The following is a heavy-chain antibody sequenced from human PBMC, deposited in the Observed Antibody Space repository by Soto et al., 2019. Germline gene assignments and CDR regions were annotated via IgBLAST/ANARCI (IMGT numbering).Heavy chain of an antibody. J-gene: IGHJ4*02. CDR3: ARGLTMIVVVPPY. V-gene: IGHV1-2*02. Sequence: GASVKVCGKAAGYTFSGYYMHWGRQAPGQGLEWMGWINPNSGGTNYAQKFQGRVTMTRDTSISTAYMELSRLRSDDTAVYYCARGLTMIVVVPPYWVQGTLVTLSS. CDR2: INPNSGGT. CDR1: GYTFSGYY. D-gene: IGHD3-22*01.